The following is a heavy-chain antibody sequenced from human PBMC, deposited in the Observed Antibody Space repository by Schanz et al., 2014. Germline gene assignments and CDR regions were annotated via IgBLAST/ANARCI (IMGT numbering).Heavy chain of an antibody. D-gene: IGHD5-12*01. CDR1: GFTFSTYW. Sequence: EVQLVESGGGLVQPGGSLRLSCAASGFTFSTYWMSWVRQAPGKGLEWVANIKQDESERSYVDSVKGRFTISRDNTKNTLLLQMNNLRPEDTAVYYCAREGEWGYDPPRHWGQGTLVTVSS. V-gene: IGHV3-7*01. CDR3: AREGEWGYDPPRH. CDR2: IKQDESER. J-gene: IGHJ4*02.